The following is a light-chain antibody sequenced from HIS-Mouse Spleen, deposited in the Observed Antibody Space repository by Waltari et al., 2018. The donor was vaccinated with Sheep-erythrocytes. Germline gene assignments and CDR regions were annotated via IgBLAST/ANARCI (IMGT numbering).Light chain of an antibody. CDR3: QAWDSSTAWV. V-gene: IGLV3-1*01. Sequence: SYELTQPPSVSVSPGQTASIPCSGDKLGDKYACLYQQKPGQSPVRVIYQDSKRPSGIPERVSGSNSGNTATLNISGTQAMDEADYYCQAWDSSTAWVFGGVTK. CDR2: QDS. CDR1: KLGDKY. J-gene: IGLJ2*01.